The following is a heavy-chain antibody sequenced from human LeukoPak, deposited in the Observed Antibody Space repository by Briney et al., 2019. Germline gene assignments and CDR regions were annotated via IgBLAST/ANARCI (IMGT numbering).Heavy chain of an antibody. V-gene: IGHV3-48*01. CDR2: ISSDSTTI. D-gene: IGHD4-23*01. CDR3: ARQEPYGGKMFDP. Sequence: GGSLRLSCAASGFTFSSYAMNWVRQAPGKGLEWVSYISSDSTTIYYADSVEGRFTISIDNAKTSLYLQMNSLRADDTAVYYCARQEPYGGKMFDPWGQGTLVTVPS. J-gene: IGHJ5*02. CDR1: GFTFSSYA.